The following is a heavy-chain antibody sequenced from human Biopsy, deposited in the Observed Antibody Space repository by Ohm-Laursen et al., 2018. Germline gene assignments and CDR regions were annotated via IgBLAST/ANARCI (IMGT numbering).Heavy chain of an antibody. J-gene: IGHJ4*02. CDR3: AQTRNDYGGFYFDY. CDR1: GDSISSSTYY. CDR2: IRNT. Sequence: ETLSLTCPVSGDSISSSTYYWGWIRQPPGKGLEWIGAIRNTYFRTSLKRRVTMSEDPSKNLFSLKLSSATAADTGVYYCAQTRNDYGGFYFDYWGRGTLVTVSS. V-gene: IGHV4-39*01. D-gene: IGHD4/OR15-4a*01.